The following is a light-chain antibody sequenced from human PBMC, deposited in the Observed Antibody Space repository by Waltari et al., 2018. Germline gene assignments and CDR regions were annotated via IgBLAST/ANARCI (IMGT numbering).Light chain of an antibody. Sequence: EIVLTQSPGTLSLSPGERATLSCRASQTVRTTSSAWYHQKPGKAPTLLIYGASSRPTGIPDRFSGSGSAAYFSLTISSLEPEDFAVYYCQQYDISPLTFGGGTKVEIK. CDR2: GAS. V-gene: IGKV3-20*01. CDR3: QQYDISPLT. CDR1: QTVRTTS. J-gene: IGKJ4*01.